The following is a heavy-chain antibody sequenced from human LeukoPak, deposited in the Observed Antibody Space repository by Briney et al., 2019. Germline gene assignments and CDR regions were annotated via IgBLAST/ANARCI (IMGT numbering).Heavy chain of an antibody. V-gene: IGHV4-34*01. D-gene: IGHD3-22*01. CDR2: INHSGST. J-gene: IGHJ5*02. CDR3: ARGSITMIAFDP. CDR1: GGSFSGYY. Sequence: LESSETLSLTCAVYGGSFSGYYWSWIRPPPGKGLEWIGEINHSGSTNYNPSLKSRVTISVDTSKNQFSLKLSSVTAADTAVYYCARGSITMIAFDPWGQGTLVTASS.